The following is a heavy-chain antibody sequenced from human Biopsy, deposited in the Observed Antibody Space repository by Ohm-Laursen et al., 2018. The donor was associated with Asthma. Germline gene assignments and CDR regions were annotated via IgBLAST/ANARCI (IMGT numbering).Heavy chain of an antibody. D-gene: IGHD3-3*02. Sequence: SLSLSCSATGYTFSRYSIHWVRQIPGKGLEWVSSISSLSRYKYYSDSLRGRVTISRDNAKNSLYLQMNSLRAEDTAVYYCARTFHFWSPYHAEHYQLWGQGTLVTVSS. CDR3: ARTFHFWSPYHAEHYQL. CDR1: GYTFSRYS. V-gene: IGHV3-21*06. J-gene: IGHJ1*01. CDR2: ISSLSRYK.